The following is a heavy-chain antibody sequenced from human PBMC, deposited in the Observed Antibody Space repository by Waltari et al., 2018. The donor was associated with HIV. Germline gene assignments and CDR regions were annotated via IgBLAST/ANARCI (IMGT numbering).Heavy chain of an antibody. CDR2: IYHSGST. J-gene: IGHJ4*02. CDR3: ARDDRLYLDY. Sequence: LVKPSETLSLTCAVSGYSISSAFYWGWIRQPPGKGLEWIGIIYHSGSTYYNPSLKSRVTISVDTSKNQFSLKLSSVTAADTAVYYCARDDRLYLDYWGQGTLVTVSS. V-gene: IGHV4-38-2*02. D-gene: IGHD3-22*01. CDR1: GYSISSAFY.